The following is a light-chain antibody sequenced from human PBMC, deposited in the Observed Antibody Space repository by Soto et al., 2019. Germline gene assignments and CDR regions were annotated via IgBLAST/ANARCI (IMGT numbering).Light chain of an antibody. V-gene: IGKV3-11*01. CDR2: DAS. CDR1: QSVSSY. Sequence: EIVLTQSPATLSLSPGERATLSCRASQSVSSYLAWYQQKPGQAPRLLIYDASNRATGIPARFSGSGSGTEFTRTISSLEPEDFALYYCQQRSNWPPWTFGQGTKVQIK. CDR3: QQRSNWPPWT. J-gene: IGKJ1*01.